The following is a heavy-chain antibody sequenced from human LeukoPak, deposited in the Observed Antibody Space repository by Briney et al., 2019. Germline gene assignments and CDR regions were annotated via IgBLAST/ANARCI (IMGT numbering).Heavy chain of an antibody. CDR1: GGSISSYY. Sequence: SETLSLTCTVSGGSISSYYWSWIRQPAGKGLEWIGRIYTSGSTNYNPSLKSRVTMSVDTSKNQFSLKLSSVTAADTAVYYCAGALTPPNYPYNWFDPWGQGTLVTVSS. J-gene: IGHJ5*02. D-gene: IGHD1-7*01. V-gene: IGHV4-4*07. CDR2: IYTSGST. CDR3: AGALTPPNYPYNWFDP.